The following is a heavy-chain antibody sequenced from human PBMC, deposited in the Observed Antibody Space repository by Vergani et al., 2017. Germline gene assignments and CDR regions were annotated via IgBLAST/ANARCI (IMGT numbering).Heavy chain of an antibody. CDR2: IRSKAYGGTT. D-gene: IGHD2-2*02. V-gene: IGHV3-49*04. CDR3: TTDYCSSTSCYSRFYYYYYGMDV. Sequence: EVQLVESGGGLVQPGRSLRLSCTTSGFAFGDYAMSWVRQAPGIGLEWVGFIRSKAYGGTTQYAASVKGRFTISRDDSKSIAYLQMNSLKTEDTAVFYCTTDYCSSTSCYSRFYYYYYGMDVWGQ. J-gene: IGHJ6*02. CDR1: GFAFGDYA.